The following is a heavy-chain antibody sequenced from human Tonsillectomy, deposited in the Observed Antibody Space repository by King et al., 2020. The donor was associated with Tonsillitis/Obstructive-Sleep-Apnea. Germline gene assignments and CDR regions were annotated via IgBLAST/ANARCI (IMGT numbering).Heavy chain of an antibody. CDR1: GYSFTSYW. Sequence: QLVQSGAEVKKPGESLRISCKGSGYSFTSYWIFWVLQMPGKGLEWMGRIDPSDSYTNYSPSFQGHVTISADKSISTAYLQWSSLKAADTAMYYCARHAGFSGYEEDYWGQGSLVTVSS. CDR2: IDPSDSYT. CDR3: ARHAGFSGYEEDY. J-gene: IGHJ4*02. D-gene: IGHD5-12*01. V-gene: IGHV5-10-1*01.